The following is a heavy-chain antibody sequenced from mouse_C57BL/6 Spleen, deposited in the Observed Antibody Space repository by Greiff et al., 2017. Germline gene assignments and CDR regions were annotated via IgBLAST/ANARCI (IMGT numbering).Heavy chain of an antibody. CDR2: INPNNGGT. V-gene: IGHV1-26*01. D-gene: IGHD1-1*01. CDR3: ARRWDYYGSEGYFDV. CDR1: GYTFTDYY. Sequence: DVQLQQSGPELVKPGASVKISCKASGYTFTDYYMNWVKQSHGKSLEWIGDINPNNGGTSYNQKFKGKATLTVDKSSSTAYMELRSLTSEDSAVYYCARRWDYYGSEGYFDVWGTGTTVTVSS. J-gene: IGHJ1*03.